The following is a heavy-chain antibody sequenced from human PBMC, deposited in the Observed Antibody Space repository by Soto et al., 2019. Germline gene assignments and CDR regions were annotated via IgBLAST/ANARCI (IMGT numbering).Heavy chain of an antibody. J-gene: IGHJ5*02. V-gene: IGHV1-2*02. CDR2: INAHSGGT. Sequence: ASVKVSCKASGFSFTGYYIHWLRQAPGQGLEWMGWINAHSGGTEYAQKFQGRVTLTRDTSIATAYLTLTSLTSDDTALYYCAKDLTRQLAYWLDPWGQGTQVIVSS. D-gene: IGHD6-6*01. CDR3: AKDLTRQLAYWLDP. CDR1: GFSFTGYY.